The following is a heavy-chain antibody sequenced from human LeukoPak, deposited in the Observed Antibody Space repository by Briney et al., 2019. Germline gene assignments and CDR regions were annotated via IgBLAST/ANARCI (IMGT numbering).Heavy chain of an antibody. V-gene: IGHV3-7*01. CDR1: GFPFKGYW. D-gene: IGHD3-10*01. CDR2: IKPDGSET. J-gene: IGHJ4*02. Sequence: GGPLRLSCVASGFPFKGYWMTWVRQSPGKGLDWVANIKPDGSETNYLDSVKGRFTISRDNARDSLFLEMNNLRVDDTAVYYCARDGGELWPLDEWGQGILVTVSS. CDR3: ARDGGELWPLDE.